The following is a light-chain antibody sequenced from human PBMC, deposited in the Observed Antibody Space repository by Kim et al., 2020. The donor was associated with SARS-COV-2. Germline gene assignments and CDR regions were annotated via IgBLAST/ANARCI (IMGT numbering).Light chain of an antibody. V-gene: IGLV2-11*01. Sequence: QSALTQPRSVSGSPGQSVTISCTGTSSDVGGYNYVSWYQQHPGKAPKLMIYDDSKRPSGVPDRFSGSKSGNTASLTISGLQAEDEADYYCCSYAGRYTYVFGTGTKVTVL. J-gene: IGLJ1*01. CDR2: DDS. CDR1: SSDVGGYNY. CDR3: CSYAGRYTYV.